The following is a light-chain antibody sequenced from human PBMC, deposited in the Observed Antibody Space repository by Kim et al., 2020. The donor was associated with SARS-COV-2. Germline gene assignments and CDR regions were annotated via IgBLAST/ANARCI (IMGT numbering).Light chain of an antibody. CDR2: DVD. CDR1: SIAIYNS. J-gene: IGLJ3*02. V-gene: IGLV2-14*03. CDR3: SAYISGSTWV. Sequence: LSQPASVSGSPGQSITISCTGASIAIYNSVSWYQQHPGKAPKLVIYDVDKRPSGVSDRFSGSKSGNTASLTISGLQAEDESDYYCSAYISGSTWVFGGGTKVTVL.